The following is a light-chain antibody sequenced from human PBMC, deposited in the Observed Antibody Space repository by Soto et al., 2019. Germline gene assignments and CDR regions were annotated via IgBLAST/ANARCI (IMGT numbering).Light chain of an antibody. V-gene: IGKV1-5*03. CDR3: QQYNDNWT. CDR2: KAS. CDR1: QSISSW. J-gene: IGKJ1*01. Sequence: DIQMTQSPSTLSASVGDRVTIPCRASQSISSWLAWYQQKPGTAPKLLIYKASTLQSGVPSRFSGSGSGTGFTLTISRLQPDESATYCGQQYNDNWTFGQGTKVEIK.